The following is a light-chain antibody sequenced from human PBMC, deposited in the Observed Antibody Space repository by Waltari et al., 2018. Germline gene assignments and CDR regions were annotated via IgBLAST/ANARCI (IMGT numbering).Light chain of an antibody. CDR2: GAS. CDR3: QQHGTSPFT. J-gene: IGKJ2*01. V-gene: IGKV3-20*01. Sequence: EIVLTQSPGTLSLSPGERATLSCRASQSVSSSYLAWYQQKPGQAPRLLIYGASSRATGIPDRISGSGSGTDVTLTLSSLEPEDFAVYYCQQHGTSPFTFGQGTKVEIK. CDR1: QSVSSSY.